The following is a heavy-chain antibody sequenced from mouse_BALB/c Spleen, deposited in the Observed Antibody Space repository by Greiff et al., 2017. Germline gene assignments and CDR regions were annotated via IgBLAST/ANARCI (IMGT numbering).Heavy chain of an antibody. J-gene: IGHJ2*01. CDR2: ISSGSSTI. V-gene: IGHV5-17*02. CDR1: GFTFSSFG. Sequence: EVKVEESGGGLVQPGGSRKLSCAASGFTFSSFGMHWVRQAPEKGLEWVAYISSGSSTIYYADTVKGRFTISRDNPKNTLFLQMTSLRSEDTAMYYCARGGNDFDYWGQGTTLTVSS. CDR3: ARGGNDFDY. D-gene: IGHD2-1*01.